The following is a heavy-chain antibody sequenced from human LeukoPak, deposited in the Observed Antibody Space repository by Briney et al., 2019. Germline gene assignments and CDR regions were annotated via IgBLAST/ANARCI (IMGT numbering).Heavy chain of an antibody. CDR3: ARDPGYQVEWLRFSDYYYYYGMDV. J-gene: IGHJ6*02. Sequence: GGSLRLSCVASGFTFSTYAMHWVRQAPGKGLEWVSAITGSGVSTNYADSVKGRFTISRDNAKNSLYLQMNSLRAEDTAVYYCARDPGYQVEWLRFSDYYYYYGMDVWGQGTTVTVSS. D-gene: IGHD5-12*01. V-gene: IGHV3-23*01. CDR2: ITGSGVST. CDR1: GFTFSTYA.